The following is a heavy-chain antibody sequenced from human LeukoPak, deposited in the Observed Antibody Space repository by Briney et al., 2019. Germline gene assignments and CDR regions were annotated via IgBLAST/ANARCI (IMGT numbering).Heavy chain of an antibody. CDR1: GYSISSGYY. Sequence: SETLSLTCTVSGYSISSGYYWGWIRQPPGKGLEWIGSIYHSGSTYYNPSLKSRVTISVDTSKNQFSLKLSSVTAADTAVYYCARDRGSYLIDYWGQGTLVTVSS. V-gene: IGHV4-38-2*02. D-gene: IGHD1-26*01. J-gene: IGHJ4*02. CDR2: IYHSGST. CDR3: ARDRGSYLIDY.